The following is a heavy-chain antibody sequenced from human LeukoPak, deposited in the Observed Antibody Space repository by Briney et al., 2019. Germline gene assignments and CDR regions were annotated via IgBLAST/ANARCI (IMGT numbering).Heavy chain of an antibody. CDR1: GGSFSGYY. V-gene: IGHV4-34*01. D-gene: IGHD6-6*01. CDR3: ARGVSSSSQAIDWFDP. CDR2: INHSGST. Sequence: PSETLSLTCAVYGGSFSGYYRSWIRQPPGKGLEWIGEINHSGSTNYNPSLKSRVTISVDTSKNQFSLKLSSVTAADTAVYYCARGVSSSSQAIDWFDPWGQGTLVTVSS. J-gene: IGHJ5*02.